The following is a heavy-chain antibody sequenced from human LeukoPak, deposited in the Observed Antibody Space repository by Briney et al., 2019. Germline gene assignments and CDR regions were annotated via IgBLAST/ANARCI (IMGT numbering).Heavy chain of an antibody. CDR1: GFTFSSYG. CDR3: ARVKEDESTVTTLMAGAFDI. D-gene: IGHD4-17*01. Sequence: GGSLRLSCAASGFTFSSYGMHWVRQAPGKGLEWVAFILYDGSNKYYADSVKGRFTISRDNSKNTLYLQMNSLRAEDTAVYYCARVKEDESTVTTLMAGAFDIWGQGTMVTVSS. J-gene: IGHJ3*02. V-gene: IGHV3-30*02. CDR2: ILYDGSNK.